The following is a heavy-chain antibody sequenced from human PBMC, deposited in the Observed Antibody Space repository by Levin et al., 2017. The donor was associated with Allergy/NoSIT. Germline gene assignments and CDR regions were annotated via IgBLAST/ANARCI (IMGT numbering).Heavy chain of an antibody. CDR2: INHSGST. CDR1: GGSFSGYY. V-gene: IGHV4-34*01. CDR3: ARGPRGPGVYAYYYGMDV. D-gene: IGHD2/OR15-2a*01. J-gene: IGHJ6*02. Sequence: SETLSLTCAVYGGSFSGYYWSWIRQPPGKGLEWIGEINHSGSTNYNPSLKSRVTISVDTSKNQFSLKLSSVTAADTAVYYCARGPRGPGVYAYYYGMDVWGQGTTVTVSS.